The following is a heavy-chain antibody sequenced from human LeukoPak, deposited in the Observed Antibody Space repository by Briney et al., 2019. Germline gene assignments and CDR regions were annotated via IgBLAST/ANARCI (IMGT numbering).Heavy chain of an antibody. D-gene: IGHD3-10*01. CDR2: INPNSGGT. Sequence: ASVKVSCKASGYTFTGYYMHWVRQAPGQGLEWMGWINPNSGGTNYAQKFQGRVTMTRDTSISTAYMELSRLRSDDTAVYYCARGLITMVRGVIIPGYGGQGTLVTVSS. CDR1: GYTFTGYY. CDR3: ARGLITMVRGVIIPGY. V-gene: IGHV1-2*02. J-gene: IGHJ4*02.